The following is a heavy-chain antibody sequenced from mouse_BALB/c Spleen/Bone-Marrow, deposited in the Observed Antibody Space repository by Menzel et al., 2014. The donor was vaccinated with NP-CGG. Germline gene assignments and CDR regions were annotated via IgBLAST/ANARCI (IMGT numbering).Heavy chain of an antibody. Sequence: EVKLMEPGGGLVKPGGPLKLSCAASGFTFSDYYMYWVRQTPEKRLEWVATMSDGGSYTYYPDSVKGRFTISRDNAKNNLYLQMSSLKSEDTAMYYCARFYYYGSSYFDVWGAETTVTVSS. V-gene: IGHV5-4*02. D-gene: IGHD1-1*01. CDR3: ARFYYYGSSYFDV. CDR2: MSDGGSYT. J-gene: IGHJ1*01. CDR1: GFTFSDYY.